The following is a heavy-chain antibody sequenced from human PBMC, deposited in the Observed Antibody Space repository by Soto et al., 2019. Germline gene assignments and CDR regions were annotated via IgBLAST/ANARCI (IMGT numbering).Heavy chain of an antibody. CDR1: GFTFSSYG. Sequence: EVQLLESGGGLVQRGGSLRLSCAASGFTFSSYGMSWVRQAPGKGLEWVSAINTNGGSTFYADSVKGRFTISRDNSKNTLYLQMNSLRAEDTAVYYCAKGFYDSSGNHPHWFDPWGQRTLVTVSS. CDR3: AKGFYDSSGNHPHWFDP. CDR2: INTNGGST. D-gene: IGHD3-22*01. V-gene: IGHV3-23*01. J-gene: IGHJ5*02.